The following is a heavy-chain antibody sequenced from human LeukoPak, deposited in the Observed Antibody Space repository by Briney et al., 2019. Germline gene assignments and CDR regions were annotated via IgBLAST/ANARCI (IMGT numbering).Heavy chain of an antibody. D-gene: IGHD5-24*01. J-gene: IGHJ4*02. CDR2: IWYDGSNK. CDR3: AKDAKDGYSPNFDY. CDR1: GFTFSSYG. Sequence: GGSLRLSCAASGFTFSSYGMHWVRQAPGKGLEWVAVIWYDGSNKYYADSVKGRFTISRDNSKNTLCLQMNSLRAEDTAVYYCAKDAKDGYSPNFDYWGQGTLVTVSS. V-gene: IGHV3-33*06.